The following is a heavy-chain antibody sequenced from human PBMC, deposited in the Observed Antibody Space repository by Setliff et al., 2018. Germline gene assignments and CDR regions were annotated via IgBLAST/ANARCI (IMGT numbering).Heavy chain of an antibody. V-gene: IGHV1-8*02. Sequence: ASVKVSCKASGYTFTSYDINWVRQATGQGLEWMGWVNPNSGNTGYAQKFQGRVTMTRNTSISTAYMELSSLTSEDTAMYYCARDPRDVYRRGGDCWGPGTLVTVSS. D-gene: IGHD4-4*01. CDR1: GYTFTSYD. CDR3: ARDPRDVYRRGGDC. J-gene: IGHJ4*02. CDR2: VNPNSGNT.